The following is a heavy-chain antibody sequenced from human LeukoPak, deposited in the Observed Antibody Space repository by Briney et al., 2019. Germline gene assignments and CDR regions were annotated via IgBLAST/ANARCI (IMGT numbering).Heavy chain of an antibody. Sequence: GALRLSCAVSGFTFSSYAMNWVRQAPGRGLEWVSGFSGSGGTTYYADSVKGRFTISRDNSKNTLYLQMNSLRAEDTAVYYCANGNRCTSPNCLGYYYFYMDVWGKGTTVTVSS. V-gene: IGHV3-23*01. D-gene: IGHD2-8*01. CDR2: FSGSGGTT. CDR1: GFTFSSYA. CDR3: ANGNRCTSPNCLGYYYFYMDV. J-gene: IGHJ6*03.